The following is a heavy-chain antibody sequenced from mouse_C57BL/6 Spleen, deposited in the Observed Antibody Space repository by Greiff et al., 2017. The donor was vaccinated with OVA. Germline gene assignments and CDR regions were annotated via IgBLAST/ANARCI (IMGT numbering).Heavy chain of an antibody. CDR2: IDPSDSYT. CDR3: ARYDYPGFDY. Sequence: QVQLQLPGAELVKPGASVKLSCKASGYTFTSYWMQWVKQRPGHGLEWIGEIDPSDSYTNYNQKFKGKATLTVDTSSSTAYMQLSSLTSEDSAVYYCARYDYPGFDYWGQGTTLTVSA. J-gene: IGHJ2*01. D-gene: IGHD2-4*01. V-gene: IGHV1-50*01. CDR1: GYTFTSYW.